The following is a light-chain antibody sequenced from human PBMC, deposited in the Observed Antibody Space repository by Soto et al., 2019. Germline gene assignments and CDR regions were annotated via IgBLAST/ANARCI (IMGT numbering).Light chain of an antibody. CDR1: QSINSW. CDR2: KAS. J-gene: IGKJ2*01. Sequence: DTQMTQSPYTLSASVGDRVTITCRASQSINSWLAWYQQKPGKAPKLLIYKASSLESGVPSRFSGSGSGTEFTLTISSLQPDDFATYYCQQYKSNSYTFGQGTKLEIK. CDR3: QQYKSNSYT. V-gene: IGKV1-5*03.